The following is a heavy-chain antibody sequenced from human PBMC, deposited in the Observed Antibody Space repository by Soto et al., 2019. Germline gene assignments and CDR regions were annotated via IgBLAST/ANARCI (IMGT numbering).Heavy chain of an antibody. CDR1: GYTFDSYG. V-gene: IGHV1-18*01. D-gene: IGHD2-2*01. CDR3: ARDGCESVVCYHNYSDP. Sequence: QVQLVQSGAEVKKPGASVKVSCKASGYTFDSYGIIWVRQAPGQGLEWMGWISTYSGNTNYAEQFQGRVTLTTDTPTSTAYMELRNLRSDDTAVYYCARDGCESVVCYHNYSDPWGQGTLVTVSS. CDR2: ISTYSGNT. J-gene: IGHJ5*02.